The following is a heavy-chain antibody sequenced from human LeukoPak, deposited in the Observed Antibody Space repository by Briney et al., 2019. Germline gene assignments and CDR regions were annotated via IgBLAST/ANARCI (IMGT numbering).Heavy chain of an antibody. V-gene: IGHV3-23*01. CDR1: GFTFSSYG. Sequence: GRSLRLSCAASGFTFSSYGMSWVRQAPGKGLEWVSAISGSGGSTYYADSVKGRFTISRDNSKNTLYLQMNSLRAEDTAVYYCASCGYSYGYPNYYYYMDVWGKGTTVTISS. CDR3: ASCGYSYGYPNYYYYMDV. CDR2: ISGSGGST. D-gene: IGHD5-18*01. J-gene: IGHJ6*03.